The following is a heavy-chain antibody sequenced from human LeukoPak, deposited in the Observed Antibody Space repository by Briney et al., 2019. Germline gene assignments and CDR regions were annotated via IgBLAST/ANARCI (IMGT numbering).Heavy chain of an antibody. V-gene: IGHV3-48*03. CDR3: AREAGATFAFDI. Sequence: GGSLRLSCAASGFTFSGYEMNWVRQAPGKGLEWVSYISSSGSTIYYADSVKGRFTISRDNSKNTLYLQMNSLRAEDTAVYYCAREAGATFAFDIWGQGTMVTVSS. D-gene: IGHD1-26*01. CDR1: GFTFSGYE. J-gene: IGHJ3*02. CDR2: ISSSGSTI.